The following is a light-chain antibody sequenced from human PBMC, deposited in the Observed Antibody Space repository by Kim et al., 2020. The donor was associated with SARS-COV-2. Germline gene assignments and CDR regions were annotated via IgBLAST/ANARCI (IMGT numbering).Light chain of an antibody. CDR3: QVWDSSSMHWV. CDR2: YDT. J-gene: IGLJ3*02. Sequence: APGQTASITCGGNNFEVQSVHWDLQKPGQAPVLVISYDTDRPSGIPERFSGSKFDNTATLTISRVEAGDEADYYCQVWDSSSMHWVFGGGTQLTVL. CDR1: NFEVQS. V-gene: IGLV3-21*04.